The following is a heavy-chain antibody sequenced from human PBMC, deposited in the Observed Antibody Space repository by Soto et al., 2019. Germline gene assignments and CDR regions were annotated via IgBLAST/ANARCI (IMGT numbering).Heavy chain of an antibody. CDR1: GGSISSYY. CDR3: ARGEARDYGLNNWFDP. D-gene: IGHD4-17*01. Sequence: SETLSLTCTVSGGSISSYYWSWIRQPPGKGLEWIGYIYYSGSTNYNPSLKSRVTISVDTSKNQFSLKLSSVTAADTAVYYCARGEARDYGLNNWFDPWGQGTPVTVSS. V-gene: IGHV4-59*01. CDR2: IYYSGST. J-gene: IGHJ5*02.